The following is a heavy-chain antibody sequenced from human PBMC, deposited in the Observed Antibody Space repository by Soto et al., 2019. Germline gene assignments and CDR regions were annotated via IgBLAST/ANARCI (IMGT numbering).Heavy chain of an antibody. V-gene: IGHV4-59*01. CDR1: GGSISSYY. D-gene: IGHD5-18*01. Sequence: SETLSLTCTVSGGSISSYYWSWIRQPPGKGLEWIGYIYYSGSTNYNPSLKSRVTISVDTSKNQFSLKLSSVTAADTAVYYCARDGVWGYSYGDHDDFDIRGQGTLVTVSS. CDR3: ARDGVWGYSYGDHDDFDI. J-gene: IGHJ3*02. CDR2: IYYSGST.